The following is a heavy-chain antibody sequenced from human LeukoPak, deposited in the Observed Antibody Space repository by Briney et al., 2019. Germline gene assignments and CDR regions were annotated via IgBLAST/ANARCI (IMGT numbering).Heavy chain of an antibody. D-gene: IGHD3-10*01. Sequence: PGGSLRLSCAASGFTFSSYAMSWVRQAPGKGLEWVSAISGSGGSTYYADSVKGRFTISRDNSKNTLYLQMNSLRAEDTAVYYCAKDRYYGSGSYSNLFDYWGQETLVTVSS. CDR3: AKDRYYGSGSYSNLFDY. V-gene: IGHV3-23*01. CDR1: GFTFSSYA. J-gene: IGHJ4*02. CDR2: ISGSGGST.